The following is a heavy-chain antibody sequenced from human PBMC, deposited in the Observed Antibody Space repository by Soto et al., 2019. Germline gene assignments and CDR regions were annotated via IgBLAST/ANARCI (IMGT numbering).Heavy chain of an antibody. CDR3: ARLLGHTYFCMHA. D-gene: IGHD2-2*01. CDR1: GGSFGGYY. CDR2: INHSGST. Sequence: SETLSLTCAVYGGSFGGYYWSWIRQPPGKGLEWIGEINHSGSTNYNPSLKSRVTISVDTSKNQFSLKLSSVTAADTAVYYCARLLGHTYFCMHAWGQGTTVTVS. V-gene: IGHV4-34*01. J-gene: IGHJ6*02.